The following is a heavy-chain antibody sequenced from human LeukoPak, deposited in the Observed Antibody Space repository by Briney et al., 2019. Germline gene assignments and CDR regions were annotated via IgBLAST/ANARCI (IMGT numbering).Heavy chain of an antibody. V-gene: IGHV4-39*07. CDR3: ARSERYNSGWYFYFDY. CDR1: GGSISSSSYF. CDR2: IYYSGST. D-gene: IGHD6-19*01. Sequence: SETLSLTCTVSGGSISSSSYFWAWIRQPPGKGLEWIGSIYYSGSTYYNPSLKSRVTISVDTSKNQFSLNLSSVTAADTAVYYCARSERYNSGWYFYFDYWGQGTLVTVSS. J-gene: IGHJ4*02.